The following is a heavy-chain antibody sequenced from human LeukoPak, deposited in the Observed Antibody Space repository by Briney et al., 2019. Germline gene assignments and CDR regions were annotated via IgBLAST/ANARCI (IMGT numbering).Heavy chain of an antibody. CDR1: GGTFSSYA. Sequence: VASVKVSCKASGGTFSSYAISWVRQAPGQGLEWMGGIIPIFGTANYAQKLQGRVTITADESTSTAYMELSSLRSEDTAVYYCARTSQGYSSSWYGVRYYYYYYMDVWGKGTTVTISS. CDR2: IIPIFGTA. J-gene: IGHJ6*03. V-gene: IGHV1-69*13. D-gene: IGHD6-13*01. CDR3: ARTSQGYSSSWYGVRYYYYYYMDV.